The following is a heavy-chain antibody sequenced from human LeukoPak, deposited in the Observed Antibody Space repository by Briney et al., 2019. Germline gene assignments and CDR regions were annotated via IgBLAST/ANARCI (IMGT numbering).Heavy chain of an antibody. J-gene: IGHJ4*02. D-gene: IGHD1-26*01. CDR3: ATDSFFIVGAMS. CDR1: GYTLTELS. CDR2: FDPEDGET. V-gene: IGHV1-24*01. Sequence: ASVTVSCKVSGYTLTELSMHWVRQAPGKGLEWMGGFDPEDGETIYAQKFQGRVTMTEDTSTDTAYMELSSLRSEDTAVYYCATDSFFIVGAMSWGQGTLVTVSS.